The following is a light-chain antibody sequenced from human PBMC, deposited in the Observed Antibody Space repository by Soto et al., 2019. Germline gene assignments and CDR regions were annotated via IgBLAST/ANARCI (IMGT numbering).Light chain of an antibody. Sequence: EIVMTQSPATLSVSPGERATLSCRASQSVSSNLAWYQQKPGQAPKLLIYNPSTRATGIPARFSGGGSGTEFTLTISSLQSEDFAIYYCQQYDNWPLTFGGGTKVDIK. CDR3: QQYDNWPLT. V-gene: IGKV3-15*01. CDR1: QSVSSN. CDR2: NPS. J-gene: IGKJ4*01.